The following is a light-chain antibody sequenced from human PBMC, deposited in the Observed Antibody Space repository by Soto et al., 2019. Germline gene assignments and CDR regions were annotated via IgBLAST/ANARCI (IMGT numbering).Light chain of an antibody. CDR1: QSISSY. V-gene: IGKV1-39*01. CDR2: AAS. CDR3: QRSYSTPRT. J-gene: IGKJ1*01. Sequence: DIQMTQAPSSLSASVGDRVTITCRASQSISSYLNWYQQKPGKAPKLLIYAASSLQSGVPSRFSGSGSGTDFTLTISSLQPEDFATYYCQRSYSTPRTFGQGNKVEIK.